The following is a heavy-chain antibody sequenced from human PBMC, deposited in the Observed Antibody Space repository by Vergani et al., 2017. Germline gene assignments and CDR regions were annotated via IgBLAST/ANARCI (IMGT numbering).Heavy chain of an antibody. CDR3: ARTESFILRYFHCAL. J-gene: IGHJ4*02. V-gene: IGHV4-39*01. Sequence: QLHLQESGPGLVKPSETLSLTCTVSGGSITSSSYYWGWIRQPPGKGLEWIGNIYHSGGAYYNPSLKGRVTISVDTSKNQFSLEVTSVTAADTAIYFCARTESFILRYFHCALWGQGTLVTVS. D-gene: IGHD3-9*01. CDR2: IYHSGGA. CDR1: GGSITSSSYY.